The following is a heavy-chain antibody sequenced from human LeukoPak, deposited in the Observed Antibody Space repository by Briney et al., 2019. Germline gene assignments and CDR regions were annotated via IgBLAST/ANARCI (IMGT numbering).Heavy chain of an antibody. D-gene: IGHD6-13*01. CDR2: IYTSGTT. CDR3: ERLRAAAGHGYFDS. CDR1: GGSISSGNYY. V-gene: IGHV4-61*02. J-gene: IGHJ4*02. Sequence: PSQTLSLTCTVSGGSISSGNYYYSWIRQPAGKGLEWLGRIYTSGTTDYNPSLKRRVTISVDTSKNQFSLKLTSVTAADTAVYYCERLRAAAGHGYFDSWGQGTLVTVSS.